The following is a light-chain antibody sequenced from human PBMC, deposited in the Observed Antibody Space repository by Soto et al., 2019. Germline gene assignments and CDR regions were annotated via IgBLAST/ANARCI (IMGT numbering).Light chain of an antibody. CDR1: QDIKSY. J-gene: IGKJ5*01. CDR2: DAS. CDR3: QQYENLAT. V-gene: IGKV1-33*01. Sequence: HMTQSPSSLSTPLGDTSTIVCQASQDIKSYLHWYQQKSGRAPKLLIYDASNLEAGVPSRFRGSGSGTDFTFTISRLQPEDIATYYCQQYENLATFGQGTRLEIK.